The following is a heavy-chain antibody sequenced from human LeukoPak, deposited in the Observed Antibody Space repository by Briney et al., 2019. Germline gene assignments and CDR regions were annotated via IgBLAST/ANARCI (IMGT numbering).Heavy chain of an antibody. V-gene: IGHV4-4*02. D-gene: IGHD4-17*01. J-gene: IGHJ4*02. Sequence: SETLSLTCAVSGGSISSSNWWSWVRQPPGKGLEWIGEIYHSGSTNYNPSLKSRVTISVDTSKNQFSLKLSSVTAADTAVYYCARDSGDYGDYGNFDYWGQGTLVTVSS. CDR1: GGSISSSNW. CDR2: IYHSGST. CDR3: ARDSGDYGDYGNFDY.